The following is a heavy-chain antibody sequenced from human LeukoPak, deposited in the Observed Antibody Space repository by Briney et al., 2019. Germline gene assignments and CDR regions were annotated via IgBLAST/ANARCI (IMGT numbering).Heavy chain of an antibody. CDR2: IYYSGST. J-gene: IGHJ4*02. V-gene: IGHV4-31*03. D-gene: IGHD6-13*01. CDR1: GGSISSGGYY. Sequence: PSQTLSLTCTVSGGSISSGGYYWSWIRQHPGKGLEWIGYIYYSGSTYYNPSLKSRVTISVDTSKNQFSLKLSSVTAADTAVYYCASSIAAAGIWFDYWGQGTLVTVSS. CDR3: ASSIAAAGIWFDY.